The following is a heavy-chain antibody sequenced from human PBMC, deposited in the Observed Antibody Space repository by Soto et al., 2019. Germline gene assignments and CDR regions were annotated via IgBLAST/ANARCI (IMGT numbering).Heavy chain of an antibody. CDR2: IRPDGSET. CDR3: AGWGGHDYNY. Sequence: EVQLVQSGGGLVQPGGSLRLSCVGSGFTFTDFYMNWVRQAPGKGLEWVANIRPDGSETNYVESVKGRFTTSRDNAKNSLFLQMHSLRADDTAGYYCAGWGGHDYNYWGQGILVTVSS. J-gene: IGHJ4*02. CDR1: GFTFTDFY. D-gene: IGHD4-4*01. V-gene: IGHV3-7*03.